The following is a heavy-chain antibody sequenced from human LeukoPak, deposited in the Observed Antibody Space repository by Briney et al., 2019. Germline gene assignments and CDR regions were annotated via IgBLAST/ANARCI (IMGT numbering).Heavy chain of an antibody. D-gene: IGHD6-19*01. CDR2: INHSGGR. J-gene: IGHJ6*02. V-gene: IGHV4-34*01. CDR1: GGSLSGYS. Sequence: LGTLCLTSAVSGGSLSGYSWSWVCHPPGKGLWWIVEINHSGGRNYKPPLTRGVTISVDTPKKQFSLKLSSVSAAQTPRHYFAASYSSGWYHYYHNYGMEVWGEGDTVT. CDR3: AASYSSGWYHYYHNYGMEV.